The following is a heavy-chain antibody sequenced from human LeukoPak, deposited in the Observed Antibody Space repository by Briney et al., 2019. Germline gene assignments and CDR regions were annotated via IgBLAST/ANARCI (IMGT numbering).Heavy chain of an antibody. CDR2: ISGSGGST. CDR3: AKDSRWRATGYYGY. CDR1: GFTFSSYA. Sequence: GGSLRLSCAASGFTFSSYAMSWLRQAPGKGLEWVSAISGSGGSTYYADSVKGRFTISRDNSKNTLYLQMNSLRAEDTAVYYCAKDSRWRATGYYGYWGQGTLVTVSS. D-gene: IGHD3-9*01. V-gene: IGHV3-23*01. J-gene: IGHJ4*02.